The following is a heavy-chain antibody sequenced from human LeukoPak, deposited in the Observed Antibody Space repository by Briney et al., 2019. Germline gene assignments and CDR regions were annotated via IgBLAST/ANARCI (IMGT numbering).Heavy chain of an antibody. CDR1: GFTFSTYR. V-gene: IGHV3-74*01. Sequence: GGSLRLSCAASGFTFSTYRMHWVRQAPGKGLVWVSRVTSEGTTNYADSVKGRFTISRDNAKNSLYLQMNSLRAEDTAVYYCAGKIPDIVVVPAARSVQVYYYYYMDVWGKGTTVTVSS. J-gene: IGHJ6*03. CDR2: VTSEGTT. CDR3: AGKIPDIVVVPAARSVQVYYYYYMDV. D-gene: IGHD2-2*01.